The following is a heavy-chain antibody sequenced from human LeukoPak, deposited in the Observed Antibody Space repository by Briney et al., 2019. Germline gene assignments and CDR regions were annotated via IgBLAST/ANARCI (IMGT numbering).Heavy chain of an antibody. CDR2: TYYRSKWYN. D-gene: IGHD2-21*02. Sequence: SQTLSLTCDISGDSVSSNSAAWNWIRQSPLRGLEWLGRTYYRSKWYNDYAVSVKSRITINPDTSKNQFSLQLNSVTPEDTAVYYCAREYGAYCGGDCYSIAFDIWGQGTMVTVSS. V-gene: IGHV6-1*01. CDR1: GDSVSSNSAA. CDR3: AREYGAYCGGDCYSIAFDI. J-gene: IGHJ3*02.